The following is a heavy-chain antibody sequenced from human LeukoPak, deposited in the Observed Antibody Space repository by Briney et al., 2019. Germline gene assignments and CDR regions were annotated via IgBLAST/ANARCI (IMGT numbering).Heavy chain of an antibody. J-gene: IGHJ4*02. CDR1: GFTFSDYY. D-gene: IGHD3-10*01. V-gene: IGHV3-11*01. CDR2: ISSSTI. Sequence: PGGSLRLSCAASGFTFSDYYMSWIRQAPGKGLEWVSYISSSTIYYADSVMGRFTISRDNAKNSLYLQMNSLRAEDTAVYYCAREGVRGVIDYWGQGTLVTVSS. CDR3: AREGVRGVIDY.